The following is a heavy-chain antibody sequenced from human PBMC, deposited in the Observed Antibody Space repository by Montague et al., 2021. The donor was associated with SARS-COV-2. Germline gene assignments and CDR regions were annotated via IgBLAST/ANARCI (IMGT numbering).Heavy chain of an antibody. CDR2: IKQDGSEK. D-gene: IGHD3-10*01. Sequence: FLRLSCAASGFTFSSYWMSWVRQAPGKGLEWVANIKQDGSEKYYVDSVKGRFTISRDNAKNSLYLQMDTLRAEDTAVYYCARVGLGIWFGELLSPYYYYGMDVWGQGTTVTVSS. J-gene: IGHJ6*02. V-gene: IGHV3-7*01. CDR1: GFTFSSYW. CDR3: ARVGLGIWFGELLSPYYYYGMDV.